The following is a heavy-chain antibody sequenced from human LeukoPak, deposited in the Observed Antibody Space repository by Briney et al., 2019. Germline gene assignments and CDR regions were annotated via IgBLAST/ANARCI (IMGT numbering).Heavy chain of an antibody. V-gene: IGHV4-59*01. D-gene: IGHD5-18*01. CDR2: VYDSGAT. CDR1: GGSFNDYY. Sequence: SETLSLTCALYGGSFNDYYWSWVRQPPGKGLEWIGYVYDSGATNYNPSLKSQLTISVDTSKNQFSLKLRSVTAADTAVYYCARGYTAMSRNYYYGMDVWGQGTTVTVSS. J-gene: IGHJ6*02. CDR3: ARGYTAMSRNYYYGMDV.